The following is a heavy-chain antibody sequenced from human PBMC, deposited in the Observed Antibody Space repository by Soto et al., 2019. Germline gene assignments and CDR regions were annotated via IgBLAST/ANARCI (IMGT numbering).Heavy chain of an antibody. V-gene: IGHV3-7*01. D-gene: IGHD3-3*01. CDR1: GFTFSSYW. J-gene: IGHJ4*02. CDR2: IKQDGSEK. CDR3: ARDYHYDFWSGYYGLFDY. Sequence: GGSLRLSCAASGFTFSSYWMSWVRQAPGKGLEWVANIKQDGSEKYYVDSVKGRFTISRDNAKNSLYLQMNSLRAEDTAVYYCARDYHYDFWSGYYGLFDYWGQGTLVTVSS.